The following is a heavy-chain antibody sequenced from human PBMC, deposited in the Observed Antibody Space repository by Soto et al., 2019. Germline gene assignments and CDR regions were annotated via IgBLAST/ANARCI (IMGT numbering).Heavy chain of an antibody. D-gene: IGHD1-1*01. J-gene: IGHJ6*03. CDR3: ARAKGYPGGPYYYYYLDV. V-gene: IGHV1-8*01. CDR2: MNPNSGNT. Sequence: ASVKVSCKASGYTFTSYDINSLRQATGQGLEWMGWMNPNSGNTGYAQKFQGRVTMTRNTSISTAYMELSSLRSEDTAVYYCARAKGYPGGPYYYYYLDVWGKGTTVTVSS. CDR1: GYTFTSYD.